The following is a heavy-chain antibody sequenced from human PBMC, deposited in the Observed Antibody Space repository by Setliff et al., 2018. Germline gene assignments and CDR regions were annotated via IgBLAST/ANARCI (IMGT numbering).Heavy chain of an antibody. Sequence: SETLSLTCTVSGGSFNSANYYWNWIRQPPGKGLEWIGFIFSSGTTSYNPSLMSRVFMSIDTSQNQVSLRLSSVTAADTAVYYCVRGANDILTTYSSGSLMKAFDYWGQGTLVTVSS. CDR2: IFSSGTT. V-gene: IGHV4-30-4*08. CDR3: VRGANDILTTYSSGSLMKAFDY. J-gene: IGHJ4*02. CDR1: GGSFNSANYY. D-gene: IGHD6-19*01.